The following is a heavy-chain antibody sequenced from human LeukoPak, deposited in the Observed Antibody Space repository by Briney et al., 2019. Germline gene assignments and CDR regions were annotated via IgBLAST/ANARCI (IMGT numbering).Heavy chain of an antibody. CDR3: ARGFSDFWSGYYSRAFDI. Sequence: ASVKVSCKASGYTFTSYGINWVRQATGQGLEWMGWMNPNSGNTGYAQKFQGRVTITRNTSISTAYMELSSLRSEDTAVYYCARGFSDFWSGYYSRAFDIWGQGTMVTVSS. D-gene: IGHD3-3*01. CDR1: GYTFTSYG. CDR2: MNPNSGNT. J-gene: IGHJ3*02. V-gene: IGHV1-8*03.